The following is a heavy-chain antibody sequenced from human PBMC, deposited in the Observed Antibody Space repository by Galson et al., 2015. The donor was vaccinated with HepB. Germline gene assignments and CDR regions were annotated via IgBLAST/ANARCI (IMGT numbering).Heavy chain of an antibody. J-gene: IGHJ4*02. Sequence: SVKVSCKASGGTFSSYTISWVRQAPGQGLEWMGRIIPILGIANYAQKFQGRVTITADKSTSTAYMELSSLRSEDTAVYYCARARGYSYGTTDYWGQGTLVTVSS. CDR2: IIPILGIA. CDR1: GGTFSSYT. D-gene: IGHD5-18*01. CDR3: ARARGYSYGTTDY. V-gene: IGHV1-69*02.